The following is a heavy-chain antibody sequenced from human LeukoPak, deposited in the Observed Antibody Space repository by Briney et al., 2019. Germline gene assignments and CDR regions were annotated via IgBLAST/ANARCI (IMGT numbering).Heavy chain of an antibody. J-gene: IGHJ4*02. CDR1: GGSFSGYY. CDR2: INHSGST. V-gene: IGHV4-34*01. Sequence: SETLSLTCAVYGGSFSGYYWSWIRQPPGKGLEWIGEINHSGSTNYNPSLKSRVTISVDTSKNQFSLKLSSVTAADTAVYYCARVQGYYDSSGYPLDYWGQGTLVTVSS. D-gene: IGHD3-22*01. CDR3: ARVQGYYDSSGYPLDY.